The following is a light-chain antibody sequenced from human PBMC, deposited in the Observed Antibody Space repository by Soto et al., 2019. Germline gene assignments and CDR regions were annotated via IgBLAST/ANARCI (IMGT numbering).Light chain of an antibody. CDR3: QQYNNGLWT. J-gene: IGKJ1*01. CDR2: GAS. CDR1: QSVRSN. Sequence: EIVMTQSPATLSVSPGERATLSCRASQSVRSNLAWYKQKPGQAPRLLIYGASTRTTGIPARFSGSGSGTEFTLTIGSLQAQDFAVYYCQQYNNGLWTFGQGTKMEIK. V-gene: IGKV3-15*01.